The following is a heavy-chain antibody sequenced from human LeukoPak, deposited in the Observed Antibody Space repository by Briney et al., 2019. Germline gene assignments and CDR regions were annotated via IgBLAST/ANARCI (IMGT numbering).Heavy chain of an antibody. CDR2: INHSGST. J-gene: IGHJ4*02. CDR3: ARGSKYDSSGYYFRRSLPSLDY. Sequence: SETLSLTCAVYGGSFSGYYWSWIRQPPGKGLEWIGEINHSGSTNYNPSLKSRVTISVDTSKNQFSLKLSSVTAADTAVYYCARGSKYDSSGYYFRRSLPSLDYWGQGTLVTVSS. CDR1: GGSFSGYY. V-gene: IGHV4-34*01. D-gene: IGHD3-22*01.